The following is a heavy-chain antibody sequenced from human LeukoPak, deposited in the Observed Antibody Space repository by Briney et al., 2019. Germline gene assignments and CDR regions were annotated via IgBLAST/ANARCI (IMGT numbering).Heavy chain of an antibody. CDR2: ISYDGSNK. CDR1: GFTFSSYG. Sequence: GGSLRLSCAASGFTFSSYGMHWVRQAPGKGLEWVAVISYDGSNKYYADSVKGRFTISRDNSKNTLYLQMNSLRAEDTAVYYCAKDLRYSSHYYYYGMDVWGQGTTVTVSS. J-gene: IGHJ6*02. D-gene: IGHD4-4*01. CDR3: AKDLRYSSHYYYYGMDV. V-gene: IGHV3-30*18.